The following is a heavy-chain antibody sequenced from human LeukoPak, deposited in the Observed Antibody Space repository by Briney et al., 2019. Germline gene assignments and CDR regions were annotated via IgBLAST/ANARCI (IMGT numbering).Heavy chain of an antibody. CDR1: GFPFNKYK. CDR2: INIWSTST. Sequence: PGGSLRLSCEASGFPFNKYKMDWVRQAPGKGLQWVSSINIWSTSTYYADSVKGRFTISRDDAKNSLYLQMNSLTAEDTAVYYCTRGLADYGDYSFWGQGTLVAVSS. CDR3: TRGLADYGDYSF. J-gene: IGHJ1*01. D-gene: IGHD4-17*01. V-gene: IGHV3-21*01.